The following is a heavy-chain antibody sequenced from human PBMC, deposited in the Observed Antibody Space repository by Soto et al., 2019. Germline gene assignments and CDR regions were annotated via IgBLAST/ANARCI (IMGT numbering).Heavy chain of an antibody. V-gene: IGHV3-11*01. D-gene: IGHD6-13*01. J-gene: IGHJ4*02. Sequence: PVGSLRLFCTCSVFDFCDYYMSCIRQSPGKWLEWVSYIDSGDGTTYYTDSVKGRFTISRDNAKKTVYLQMSSLRVEDTALYYCVRPHYRSSWFSFDRWGQGTLVIVPS. CDR1: VFDFCDYY. CDR2: IDSGDGTT. CDR3: VRPHYRSSWFSFDR.